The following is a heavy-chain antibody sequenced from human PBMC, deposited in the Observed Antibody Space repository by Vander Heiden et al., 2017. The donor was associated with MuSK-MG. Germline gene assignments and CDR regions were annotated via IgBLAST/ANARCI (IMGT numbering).Heavy chain of an antibody. CDR2: INHSGST. CDR1: GGSFSGYY. J-gene: IGHJ4*02. V-gene: IGHV4-34*01. D-gene: IGHD6-13*01. Sequence: QVQLQQWGAGLLKPSETLSLTCAVYGGSFSGYYWSWIRQPPGKGLEWIGEINHSGSTNYNPSLKSRVTISVDTSKNQFSLKLSSVTAADTAVYYCARGDDASSWYFYWGQGTLVTVSS. CDR3: ARGDDASSWYFY.